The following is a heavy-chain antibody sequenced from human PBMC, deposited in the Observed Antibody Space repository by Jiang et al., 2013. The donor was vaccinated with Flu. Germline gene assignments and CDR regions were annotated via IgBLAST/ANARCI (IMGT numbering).Heavy chain of an antibody. CDR2: VDPEDGET. V-gene: IGHV1-69-2*01. D-gene: IGHD5-12*01. J-gene: IGHJ6*03. Sequence: GAEVKKPGATVKISCKVSGYTFTDYNMHWVQQAPGKGLEWMGLVDPEDGETKYAKKFQGRVTITADRSTDTAYMELSNLRSEDTGLYYCATDQKVSDAEATWPLYYYY. CDR3: ATDQKVSDAEATWPLYYYY. CDR1: GYTFTDYN.